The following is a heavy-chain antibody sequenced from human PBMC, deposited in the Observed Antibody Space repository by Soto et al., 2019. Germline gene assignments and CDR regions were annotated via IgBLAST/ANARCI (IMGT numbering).Heavy chain of an antibody. CDR3: ARDRAYYDFWSGYSNYYYYYGMDV. J-gene: IGHJ6*02. CDR1: GYTFTSYY. V-gene: IGHV1-46*01. D-gene: IGHD3-3*01. Sequence: GASVKVSCKASGYTFTSYYMHLVRQAPGQGLEWIGIINLGGGSTSYEQKFQGRVTMPRDTSTSTVYMEMSSLRSEDTAVYYGARDRAYYDFWSGYSNYYYYYGMDVWGQGTTVTVSS. CDR2: INLGGGST.